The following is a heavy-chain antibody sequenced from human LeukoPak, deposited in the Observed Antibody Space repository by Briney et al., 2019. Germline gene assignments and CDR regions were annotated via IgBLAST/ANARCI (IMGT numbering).Heavy chain of an antibody. V-gene: IGHV4-34*01. Sequence: PSETLSLTCAVYGGSFSGYYWSWIRQPPGKGLEWIGEINHSGSTNYNPSLKSRVTISVDTSKNQFSLKLSSVTAADTAVYYCARLVLNDGYYYYYMDVWGKGTTVTVSS. J-gene: IGHJ6*03. CDR1: GGSFSGYY. D-gene: IGHD6-13*01. CDR2: INHSGST. CDR3: ARLVLNDGYYYYYMDV.